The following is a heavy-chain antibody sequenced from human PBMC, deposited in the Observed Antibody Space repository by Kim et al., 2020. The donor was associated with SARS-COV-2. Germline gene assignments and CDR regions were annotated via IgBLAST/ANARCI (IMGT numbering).Heavy chain of an antibody. CDR1: GFTFSNAW. CDR2: IKSKTDGGKT. V-gene: IGHV3-15*01. Sequence: GGSLRLSCAASGFTFSNAWMSWVRQAPGKGLEWVGRIKSKTDGGKTDYAAPVKGRFTISRDDSKNTLYLQMNSLKTEDTAVYYCTTDSADFGEVIEDYY. J-gene: IGHJ6*01. CDR3: TTDSADFGEVIEDYY. D-gene: IGHD3-3*01.